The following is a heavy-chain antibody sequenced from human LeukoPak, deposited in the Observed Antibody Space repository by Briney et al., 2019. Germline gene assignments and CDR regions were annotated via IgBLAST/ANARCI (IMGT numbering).Heavy chain of an antibody. CDR3: ARLRNDFWSGYYWFDP. CDR2: IYYSGST. V-gene: IGHV4-39*01. D-gene: IGHD3-3*01. Sequence: SENLSLTCTVSGGSISSSSYYWGWIRQPPGKGLEWIGSIYYSGSTYYNPSLKSRVTISIDTSKNQFSLKLSSVTAADTAVYYCARLRNDFWSGYYWFDPWGQGTLVTVSS. J-gene: IGHJ5*02. CDR1: GGSISSSSYY.